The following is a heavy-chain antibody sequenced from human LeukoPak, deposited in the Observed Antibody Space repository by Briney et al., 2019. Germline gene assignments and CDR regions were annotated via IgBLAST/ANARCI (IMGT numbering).Heavy chain of an antibody. CDR2: INWNGIST. CDR1: GFTFDDFA. V-gene: IGHV3-20*01. Sequence: GGSLRLSCAASGFTFDDFALSWVRQAPGKGLEWVSGINWNGISTGYADSVKGRFTISRDNAKNSLYLQMNSLGVEDTALYHCARDYLRYGDYAGSGFQHWGQGTLVTVSS. CDR3: ARDYLRYGDYAGSGFQH. D-gene: IGHD4-17*01. J-gene: IGHJ1*01.